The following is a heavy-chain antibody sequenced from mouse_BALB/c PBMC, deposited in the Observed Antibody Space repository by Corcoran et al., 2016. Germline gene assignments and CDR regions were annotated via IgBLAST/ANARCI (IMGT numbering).Heavy chain of an antibody. V-gene: IGHV1-18*01. D-gene: IGHD1-1*01. CDR2: INPYNGGT. CDR3: AREDYGSRYGFSY. CDR1: GYSFPCYT. Sequence: EVQLPPSGPELVTPGASLQVSCKASGYSFPCYTMIWVKQRHGKTLQWIGLINPYNGGTSYNQKFKCKATLTVDKSSSTAYMELLSLTSEDSAVDYCAREDYGSRYGFSYWGQGTLVTVSA. J-gene: IGHJ3*01.